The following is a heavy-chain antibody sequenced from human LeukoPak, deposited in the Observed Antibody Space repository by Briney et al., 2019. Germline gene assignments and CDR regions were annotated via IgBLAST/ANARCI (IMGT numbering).Heavy chain of an antibody. D-gene: IGHD3-22*01. CDR1: GFTFSNAW. CDR2: FKSKTDGGTT. J-gene: IGHJ6*03. CDR3: TTYSGRSGYYWRNYYYYMDV. V-gene: IGHV3-15*01. Sequence: GGSLRLSCAASGFTFSNAWMSWVRQAPGKGLEWVGRFKSKTDGGTTDYAAPVKGRFTISRDDSKNALYLQINSLKTEDTPVYYCTTYSGRSGYYWRNYYYYMDVGSKATTPTLS.